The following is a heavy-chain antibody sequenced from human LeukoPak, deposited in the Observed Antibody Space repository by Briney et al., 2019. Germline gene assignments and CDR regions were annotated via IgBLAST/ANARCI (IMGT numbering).Heavy chain of an antibody. Sequence: GGSLRLSCAAAGFTFSSYSMNWVRQAPGKGLGWVSYISSSSSTINYADSVKGRFTISRDNAKNSLYLQMNSLRAEDTAVYYCARGDNWNYVGYFDYWGQGTLVTVSS. CDR1: GFTFSSYS. CDR2: ISSSSSTI. CDR3: ARGDNWNYVGYFDY. V-gene: IGHV3-48*01. J-gene: IGHJ4*02. D-gene: IGHD1-7*01.